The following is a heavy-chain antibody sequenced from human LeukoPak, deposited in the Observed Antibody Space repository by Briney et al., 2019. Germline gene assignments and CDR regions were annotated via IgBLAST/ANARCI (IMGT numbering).Heavy chain of an antibody. CDR1: GFTFSTYG. Sequence: PGRSLRLSCAASGFTFSTYGMHWVRQAPGKGLEWVATIGHDGSNVWYADSVKGRLTISRDNSKNTLYLEMNSLRAEDTAVYYCARDRSRGYCGDYWGQGALVTASS. CDR3: ARDRSRGYCGDY. D-gene: IGHD5-12*01. CDR2: IGHDGSNV. J-gene: IGHJ4*02. V-gene: IGHV3-33*01.